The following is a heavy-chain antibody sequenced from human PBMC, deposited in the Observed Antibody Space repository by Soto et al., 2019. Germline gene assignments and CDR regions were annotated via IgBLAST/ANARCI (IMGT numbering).Heavy chain of an antibody. CDR1: GYTFTSYG. V-gene: IGHV1-18*01. CDR3: ALSPVYYYDCSGYFDSFDY. CDR2: ISAYNGNT. Sequence: ASVKVSCKASGYTFTSYGISWVRQAPGQGLEWMGRISAYNGNTNYAQKLQGRVTMTTDTSTSTAYMELRSLRSDDTAVYYCALSPVYYYDCSGYFDSFDYWGQGTLVTVSS. D-gene: IGHD3-22*01. J-gene: IGHJ4*02.